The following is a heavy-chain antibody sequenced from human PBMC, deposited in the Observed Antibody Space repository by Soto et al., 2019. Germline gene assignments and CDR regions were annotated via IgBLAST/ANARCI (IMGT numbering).Heavy chain of an antibody. J-gene: IGHJ4*02. CDR2: IYHSGSA. V-gene: IGHV4-59*12. CDR1: GGSIIGYY. Sequence: SETLSLTCSVSGGSIIGYYWSWIRQPPGKGLEWIAYIYHSGSANYNPSPKSRVTISVDTSKNQFSLKLASVTAADTAVYYCARVRVVVAARIDYWGQGTLVTVSS. CDR3: ARVRVVVAARIDY. D-gene: IGHD2-15*01.